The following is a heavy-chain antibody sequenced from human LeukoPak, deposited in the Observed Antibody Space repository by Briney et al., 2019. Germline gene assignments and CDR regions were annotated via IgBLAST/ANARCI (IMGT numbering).Heavy chain of an antibody. CDR1: GYTFTSYG. Sequence: GASVKVSCKASGYTFTSYGISWVRQAPGQGLEWMGWINPSTGNPTYAQGFTGRFVSSLDTSVSTSYLQISSLKAEDTAVYYCARAYQRLGGLSLPDYWGQGTLATVSS. J-gene: IGHJ4*02. CDR3: ARAYQRLGGLSLPDY. CDR2: INPSTGNP. V-gene: IGHV7-4-1*02. D-gene: IGHD3-16*02.